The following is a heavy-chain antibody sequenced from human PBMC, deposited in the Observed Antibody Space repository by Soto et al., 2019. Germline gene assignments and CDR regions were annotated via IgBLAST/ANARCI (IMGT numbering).Heavy chain of an antibody. CDR1: GGSISSGGYY. CDR3: ARGEWESYYKFF. Sequence: SETLSLTWTVSGGSISSGGYYWSGIRQHPGKGLEGIGYIYYSGDTYSNPSLKSRSTMSVETSKNQFSLKLSSVTAADTAVYFCARGEWESYYKFFWGQGSLVTVSS. J-gene: IGHJ1*01. CDR2: IYYSGDT. D-gene: IGHD1-26*01. V-gene: IGHV4-31*02.